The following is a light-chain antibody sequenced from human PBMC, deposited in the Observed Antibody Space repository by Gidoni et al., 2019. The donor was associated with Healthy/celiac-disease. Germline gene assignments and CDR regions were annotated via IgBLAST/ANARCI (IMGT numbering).Light chain of an antibody. CDR1: QNVSSSY. J-gene: IGKJ4*02. Sequence: IVLTQSPGTFSLSPGERATLSCRASQNVSSSYLAWYQQKPGQAPRLLIYGASSRATGIPYRFSGSGSGTDFTLTISRLEPEDFAVYYCQQYGSSPLTFGGGTKVEIK. V-gene: IGKV3-20*01. CDR3: QQYGSSPLT. CDR2: GAS.